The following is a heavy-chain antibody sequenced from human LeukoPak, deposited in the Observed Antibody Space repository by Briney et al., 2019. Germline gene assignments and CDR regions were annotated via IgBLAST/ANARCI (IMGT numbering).Heavy chain of an antibody. J-gene: IGHJ6*04. V-gene: IGHV3-21*01. CDR1: GFTFSSYS. CDR3: VGVETITMVRGASGDV. CDR2: ISSSSSYI. Sequence: PGGSLRLSCAASGFTFSSYSMNWVRQAPGKGLEWVSSISSSSSYIYYADSVKGRFTTSRDNSKNTLDLQMNSLSVEDTAVYYCVGVETITMVRGASGDVWGKGTTVTVSS. D-gene: IGHD3-10*01.